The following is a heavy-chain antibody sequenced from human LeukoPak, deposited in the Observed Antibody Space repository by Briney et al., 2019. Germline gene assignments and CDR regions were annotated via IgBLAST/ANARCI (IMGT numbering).Heavy chain of an antibody. V-gene: IGHV4-61*02. Sequence: SQTLSLTCTVSGGSINRGSYYWSWIRQPAGKGLEWIGRIYTSGSTNYNPSLKSRVTISLDMSKNQFSLELRSVTAADTAVYYCARENGNYAFDIWGQGTMVSVSS. CDR2: IYTSGST. D-gene: IGHD1-7*01. CDR1: GGSINRGSYY. J-gene: IGHJ3*02. CDR3: ARENGNYAFDI.